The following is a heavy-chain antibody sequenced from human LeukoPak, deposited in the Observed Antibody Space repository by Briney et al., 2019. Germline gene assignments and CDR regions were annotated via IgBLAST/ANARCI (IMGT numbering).Heavy chain of an antibody. CDR2: INHSGST. CDR1: GGSFSGYY. J-gene: IGHJ4*02. Sequence: SETLSLTCAVYGGSFSGYYWSWMRQPPGKGQEWIGEINHSGSTNYNPSLKSRVTISVDTSKNQFSLKLSSVTAADTAVYYCARAALYYYGSGSYYNYFDYWGQGTLVTVSS. CDR3: ARAALYYYGSGSYYNYFDY. D-gene: IGHD3-10*01. V-gene: IGHV4-34*01.